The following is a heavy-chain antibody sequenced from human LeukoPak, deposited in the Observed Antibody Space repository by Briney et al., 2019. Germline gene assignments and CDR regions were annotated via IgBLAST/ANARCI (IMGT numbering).Heavy chain of an antibody. V-gene: IGHV3-21*01. CDR2: ISSSSSSYI. D-gene: IGHD6-19*01. J-gene: IGHJ5*02. Sequence: TGGSLRLSCAASGFTFSSYSTNWVRQAPGKGLEWVSSISSSSSSYIYYADSVKGRFTISRDNAKNSLYLQMNSLRAEDTAVYYCARDGSSGWYMGSWFDPWGQGTLVTVFS. CDR1: GFTFSSYS. CDR3: ARDGSSGWYMGSWFDP.